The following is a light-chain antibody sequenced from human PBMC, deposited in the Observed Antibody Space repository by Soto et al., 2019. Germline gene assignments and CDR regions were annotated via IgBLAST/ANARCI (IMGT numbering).Light chain of an antibody. CDR2: TNS. Sequence: QAVVTQPPSTSGTPGQRVTISCSGSSSSIGSNSVNWYQQLPGTAPKLLIYTNSQRPSGVPDRFSGSKSGTSASLAISGLQSEDEADYYCAAWDDSLNGVVFGGGTKVTVL. CDR3: AAWDDSLNGVV. CDR1: SSSIGSNS. J-gene: IGLJ2*01. V-gene: IGLV1-44*01.